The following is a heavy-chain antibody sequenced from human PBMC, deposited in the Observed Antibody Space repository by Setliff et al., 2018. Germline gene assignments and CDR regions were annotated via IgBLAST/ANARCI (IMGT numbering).Heavy chain of an antibody. D-gene: IGHD6-6*01. CDR2: INHSGSS. CDR3: ARGRNIAARLFDS. V-gene: IGHV4-34*01. Sequence: SETLSLTCAAYGGTFSDYYWTWIRQPPGKGLEWIGEINHSGSSNYNPSLKSRVTISVDTSKNHVSLKLSSVTAADTAVYYCARGRNIAARLFDSWGQGTRVTVSS. J-gene: IGHJ4*02. CDR1: GGTFSDYY.